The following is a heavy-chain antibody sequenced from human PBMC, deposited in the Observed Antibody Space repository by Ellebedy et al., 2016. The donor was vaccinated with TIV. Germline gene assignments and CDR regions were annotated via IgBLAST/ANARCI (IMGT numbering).Heavy chain of an antibody. CDR2: ISYHGTNK. D-gene: IGHD1-26*01. CDR3: ARSISGSYYSGDDAFDI. V-gene: IGHV3-30-3*01. J-gene: IGHJ3*02. Sequence: GESLKISCSASGFTFTTYAIHWVRQAPGKGLEWVAIISYHGTNKFYAESVEGRFTISRDNSMNTLYLQMNSLRAEDTAVYYCARSISGSYYSGDDAFDIWGQGTMVTVSS. CDR1: GFTFTTYA.